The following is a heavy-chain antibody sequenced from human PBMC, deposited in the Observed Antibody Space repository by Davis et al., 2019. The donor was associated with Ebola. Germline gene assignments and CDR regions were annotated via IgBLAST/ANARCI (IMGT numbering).Heavy chain of an antibody. Sequence: PGGSLRLSCAASGFTFSSYAMSWVRQAPGKGLEWVSYISSSSSTIYYADSVKGRFTISRDNAKNSLYLQMNSLRAEDTALYYCARPNSSGWSPLDYWGQGTLVTVSS. D-gene: IGHD6-19*01. V-gene: IGHV3-48*04. CDR3: ARPNSSGWSPLDY. CDR2: ISSSSSTI. J-gene: IGHJ4*02. CDR1: GFTFSSYA.